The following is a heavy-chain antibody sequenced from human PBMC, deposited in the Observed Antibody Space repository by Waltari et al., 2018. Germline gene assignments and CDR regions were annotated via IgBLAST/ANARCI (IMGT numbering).Heavy chain of an antibody. CDR3: AGVPVTTSIGWFDP. CDR2: IYHSGST. D-gene: IGHD4-17*01. Sequence: QVQLQESGPGLVKPSQTLSLTCTVSGGSISSGGYYWSWIRQHPGKGLEWIGYIYHSGSTYYNPSLKSRVTISVDRSKNQFSLKLSSVTAADTAVYYCAGVPVTTSIGWFDPWGQGTLVTVSS. CDR1: GGSISSGGYY. J-gene: IGHJ5*02. V-gene: IGHV4-31*03.